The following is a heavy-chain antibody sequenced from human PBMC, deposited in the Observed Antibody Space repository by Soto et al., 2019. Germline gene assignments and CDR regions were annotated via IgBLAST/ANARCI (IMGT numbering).Heavy chain of an antibody. CDR3: ARDVEYTTPCWSGYYYDMDV. D-gene: IGHD3-3*01. Sequence: QVQLVQSGAEVKKPGSSVKVSCKASGGTFSSYTISWVRQAPGQGLEWMGRIIPILGIANYAQKFQGRVTITADKATSTAYMELSSLRSVDTAVYSCARDVEYTTPCWSGYYYDMDVWGKGTTVTVSS. CDR1: GGTFSSYT. J-gene: IGHJ6*03. V-gene: IGHV1-69*08. CDR2: IIPILGIA.